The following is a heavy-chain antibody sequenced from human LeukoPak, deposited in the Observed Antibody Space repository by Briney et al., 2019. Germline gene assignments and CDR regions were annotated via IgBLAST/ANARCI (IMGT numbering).Heavy chain of an antibody. CDR2: ISSSSSYI. D-gene: IGHD6-19*01. V-gene: IGHV3-21*04. CDR3: ARWSSIKVAATENY. CDR1: GFTFSSYS. Sequence: GGSLRLSCAASGFTFSSYSMNWVRQAPGKGLGWVSSISSSSSYIYYADSVKGRFTISRDNAKNSLYLQMNSLRAEDTALYHCARWSSIKVAATENYWGQGTLVTVSS. J-gene: IGHJ4*02.